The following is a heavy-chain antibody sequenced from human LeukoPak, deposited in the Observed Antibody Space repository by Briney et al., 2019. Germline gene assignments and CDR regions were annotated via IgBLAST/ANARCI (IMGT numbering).Heavy chain of an antibody. J-gene: IGHJ4*02. CDR1: GGFFSGYS. Sequence: PSETLSLTCAVYGGFFSGYSWSWIRQSPEEGLEWIGEINHSGSTNYNPSLKSRVTISVDTSKKQFSLKLSSVTAADTAVYYCARYDLWSGRYFDYWGQGTLVSVSS. D-gene: IGHD3-3*01. CDR3: ARYDLWSGRYFDY. V-gene: IGHV4-34*01. CDR2: INHSGST.